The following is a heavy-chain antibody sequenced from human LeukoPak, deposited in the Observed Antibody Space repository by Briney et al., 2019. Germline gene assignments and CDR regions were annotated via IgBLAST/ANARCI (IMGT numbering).Heavy chain of an antibody. V-gene: IGHV3-20*04. CDR1: GFTFDDYG. Sequence: RPGGSLRLSCAASGFTFDDYGMSWVRHAPGKGMEWVSGINWNGGNTEYADSVKGRFTISRDNAKNSLYLQMNSLRAEDTAVYYCARGGSYLSAFDIWGQGTMVTVSS. CDR3: ARGGSYLSAFDI. J-gene: IGHJ3*02. CDR2: INWNGGNT. D-gene: IGHD1-26*01.